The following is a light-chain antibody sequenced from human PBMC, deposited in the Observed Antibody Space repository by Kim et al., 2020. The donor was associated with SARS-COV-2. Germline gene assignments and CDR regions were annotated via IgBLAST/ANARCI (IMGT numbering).Light chain of an antibody. CDR3: QQYIRFPYT. J-gene: IGKJ2*01. V-gene: IGKV1-5*01. CDR1: QIINTY. CDR2: QAS. Sequence: ASLGDRVTITCRASQIINTYLAWYQQKPGKAHTLVIYQASSLHIGVPSRFSGSASGTEFTLTISSLQPDDVATYYCQQYIRFPYTFGQGTKVDIK.